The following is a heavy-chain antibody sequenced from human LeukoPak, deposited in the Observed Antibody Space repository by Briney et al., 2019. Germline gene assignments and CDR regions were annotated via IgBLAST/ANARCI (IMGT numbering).Heavy chain of an antibody. CDR2: MNPNSGNT. J-gene: IGHJ6*02. Sequence: ASVTVSFKASGYTFTSYDINWVRPATGQGLEWVGWMNPNSGNTGYAQKFQGRVTMTRNTSISTAYMELSSLRSEDTAVYYCAREGEAAALAYYYYYGMDVWGQGTTVTVSS. CDR3: AREGEAAALAYYYYYGMDV. V-gene: IGHV1-8*01. CDR1: GYTFTSYD. D-gene: IGHD6-13*01.